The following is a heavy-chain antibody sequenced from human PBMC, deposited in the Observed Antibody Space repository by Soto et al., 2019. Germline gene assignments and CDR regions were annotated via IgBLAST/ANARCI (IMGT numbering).Heavy chain of an antibody. Sequence: GGSLRLSCAASGFTFSSYGMHWVRQAPGKGLEWVAVIWYDGSNKYYADSVKGRFTISRDNSKNTLYLQMNSLRAEDTAVYYCARDMYYYDSSGYPWFDPWGQGTLVTVS. CDR2: IWYDGSNK. D-gene: IGHD3-22*01. CDR1: GFTFSSYG. J-gene: IGHJ5*02. CDR3: ARDMYYYDSSGYPWFDP. V-gene: IGHV3-33*01.